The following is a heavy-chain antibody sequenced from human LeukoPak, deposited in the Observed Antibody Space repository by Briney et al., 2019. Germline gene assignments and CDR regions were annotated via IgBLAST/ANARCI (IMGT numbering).Heavy chain of an antibody. CDR1: GFTFSNYA. V-gene: IGHV3-23*01. Sequence: GGSLRLSCAASGFTFSNYAMSWVRQAPGKGLEWVSGISSSGGSTYSAGSVKGRFTISRDNAKSTLYVQMNSLRAEDTAVYYCAKGETTVTYFDYWGQGTLVTVSS. CDR3: AKGETTVTYFDY. J-gene: IGHJ4*02. CDR2: ISSSGGST. D-gene: IGHD4-17*01.